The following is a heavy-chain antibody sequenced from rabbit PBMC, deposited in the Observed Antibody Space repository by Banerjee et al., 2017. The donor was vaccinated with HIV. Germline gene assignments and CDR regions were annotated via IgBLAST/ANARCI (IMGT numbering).Heavy chain of an antibody. CDR2: INTGSDST. CDR1: GFSFNNNYW. D-gene: IGHD7-1*01. Sequence: QSLEESGGDLVKPGASLTLTCTASGFSFNNNYWICWVRQAPGKGLEWIGCINTGSDSTYYASWAKGRFTISKASSTTVTLQMTSLTAADTATYFCARATSASIGTNLWGQGTLVTVS. J-gene: IGHJ4*01. CDR3: ARATSASIGTNL. V-gene: IGHV1S40*01.